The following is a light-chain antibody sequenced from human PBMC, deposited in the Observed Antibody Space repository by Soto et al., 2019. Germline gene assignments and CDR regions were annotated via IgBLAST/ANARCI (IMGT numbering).Light chain of an antibody. CDR3: SSYTSSSTLLYV. Sequence: QSVLTQPASVYGSAGQSITISCTGNSSDVGGYNYVSWYQQHPGKAPKLMIYDVSNRPSGVSNRFSGSKSGNTASLTISGLQAEDEADYYCSSYTSSSTLLYVFGTGTKVTVL. CDR1: SSDVGGYNY. J-gene: IGLJ1*01. CDR2: DVS. V-gene: IGLV2-14*01.